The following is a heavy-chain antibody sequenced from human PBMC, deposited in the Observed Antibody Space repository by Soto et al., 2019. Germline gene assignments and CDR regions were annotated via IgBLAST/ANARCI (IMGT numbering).Heavy chain of an antibody. CDR3: ANDRDGYNVPFDS. CDR1: GFTFSSHG. V-gene: IGHV3-30*18. CDR2: ISYDGSNK. D-gene: IGHD1-1*01. J-gene: IGHJ4*02. Sequence: GGSLRLSCAASGFTFSSHGMLWVRQAPGKGLEWVAVISYDGSNKYYADSVKGRFTISRDNSKNTLFLQMNSLRAEDTAVYFCANDRDGYNVPFDSWGQGALVTVSS.